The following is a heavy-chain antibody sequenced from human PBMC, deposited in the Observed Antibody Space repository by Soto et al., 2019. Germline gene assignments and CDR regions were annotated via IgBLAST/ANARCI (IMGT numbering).Heavy chain of an antibody. CDR2: INSSGGTT. V-gene: IGHV3-23*01. J-gene: IGHJ4*02. CDR3: ARGPSNRYCSSTSCYAGGRKSVDY. Sequence: GGSLRLSCAASGFTFNKYGMTWVRQAPGKGLEWVSVINSSGGTTYYADSVKGRFTISRDNSKNTLYLRMNSLRAEDTAVYYCARGPSNRYCSSTSCYAGGRKSVDYWGQGTPVTVSS. D-gene: IGHD2-2*01. CDR1: GFTFNKYG.